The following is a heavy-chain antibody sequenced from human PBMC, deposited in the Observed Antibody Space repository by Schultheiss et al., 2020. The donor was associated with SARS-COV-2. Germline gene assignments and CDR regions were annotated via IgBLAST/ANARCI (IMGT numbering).Heavy chain of an antibody. J-gene: IGHJ6*02. D-gene: IGHD2-2*01. V-gene: IGHV3-53*01. Sequence: GGSLRLSCAASGFTFDDYAMHWVRQAPGKGLEWVSVIYSGGSTYYADSVKGRFTISRDNSKNTLYLQMNSLRAEDTAVYYCARVRCSSTSCYYYGMDVWGQGTTVTVSS. CDR3: ARVRCSSTSCYYYGMDV. CDR1: GFTFDDYA. CDR2: IYSGGST.